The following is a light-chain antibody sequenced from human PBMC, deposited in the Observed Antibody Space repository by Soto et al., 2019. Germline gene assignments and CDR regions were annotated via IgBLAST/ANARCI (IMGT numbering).Light chain of an antibody. V-gene: IGKV3-15*01. CDR3: QQYDNWPPT. Sequence: IVLTQSPATLSLSPGKRATLSCRASQNISNYLIWYQQKPGQAPRLLISGASTRATGIPARFRGSGSGTEFNLSISSLQSEDFAVYSCQQYDNWPPTFGQGTKVEIK. CDR2: GAS. CDR1: QNISNY. J-gene: IGKJ1*01.